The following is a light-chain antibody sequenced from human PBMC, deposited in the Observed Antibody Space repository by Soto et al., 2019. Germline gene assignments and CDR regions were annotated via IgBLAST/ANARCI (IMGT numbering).Light chain of an antibody. CDR3: QQYKSSST. Sequence: DIQMTQSPSTLSASVGDRVIITCRASQSIGSWLAWYQQKPGKAPKFLIFDASSFQSGVPSRFSGSGSGTEFTLTISNLQPDDFGTFYCQQYKSSSTFGLGTKVDV. J-gene: IGKJ3*01. V-gene: IGKV1-5*01. CDR2: DAS. CDR1: QSIGSW.